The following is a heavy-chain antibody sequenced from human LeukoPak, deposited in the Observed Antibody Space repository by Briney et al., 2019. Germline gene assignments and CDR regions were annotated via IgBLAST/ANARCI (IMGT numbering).Heavy chain of an antibody. Sequence: GGSLRLSCAASGFTFSSYALSWVRQAPGKGLEWVSGVSGSGGGTYYADSVKGRFTISRDNAKNSLYLQMNSLRAEDTAVYYCARVVDGDYIFDYWGQGTLVTVSS. CDR3: ARVVDGDYIFDY. J-gene: IGHJ4*02. V-gene: IGHV3-23*01. CDR2: VSGSGGGT. D-gene: IGHD4-17*01. CDR1: GFTFSSYA.